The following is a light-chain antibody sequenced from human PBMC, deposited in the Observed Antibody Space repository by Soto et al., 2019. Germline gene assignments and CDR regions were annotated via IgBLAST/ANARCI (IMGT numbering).Light chain of an antibody. CDR3: SSYTSSSTVV. Sequence: QSALTQPASGSGSPGQSITISCTGTSSDVGGYNYVSWYQQHPGKAPKLMIYEVSNRPSGVSNRFSGSKSGNTASLTISGLQAEDEADYYCSSYTSSSTVVFGGGTKLTV. J-gene: IGLJ2*01. V-gene: IGLV2-14*01. CDR2: EVS. CDR1: SSDVGGYNY.